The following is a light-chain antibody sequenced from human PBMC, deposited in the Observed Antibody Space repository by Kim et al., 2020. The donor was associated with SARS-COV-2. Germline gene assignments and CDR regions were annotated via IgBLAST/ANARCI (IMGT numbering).Light chain of an antibody. CDR2: ADD. V-gene: IGLV6-57*03. CDR3: QSYNRDNVI. CDR1: RGSIDDNY. J-gene: IGLJ2*01. Sequence: GKTVATSGTRSRGSIDDNYVQWYQQRPGGGPTTVIYADDQRPSGVSDRFSGSIDNSSNSASLTISGLRTEDEADYYGQSYNRDNVIFGGGTQLTVL.